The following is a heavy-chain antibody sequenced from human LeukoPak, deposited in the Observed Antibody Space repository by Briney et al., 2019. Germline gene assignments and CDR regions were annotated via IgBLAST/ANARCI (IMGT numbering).Heavy chain of an antibody. Sequence: GGSLRLSCAASGFSFDDYAMHWVRQAPGKGLEWVSAISGSGGSTYYADSVKGRFTISRDNSKNTLYLQMNSLRAEDTAVYYCAKEGDGYNTFDYWGQGTLVTVSS. CDR1: GFSFDDYA. V-gene: IGHV3-23*01. CDR2: ISGSGGST. D-gene: IGHD5-24*01. CDR3: AKEGDGYNTFDY. J-gene: IGHJ4*02.